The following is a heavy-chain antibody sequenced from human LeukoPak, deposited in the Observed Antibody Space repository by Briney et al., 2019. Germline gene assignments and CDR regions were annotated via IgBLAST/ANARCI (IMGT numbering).Heavy chain of an antibody. CDR2: IYHTGST. V-gene: IGHV4-38-2*02. D-gene: IGHD3-22*01. CDR3: ARVPSTNYYDSSGYWGYFDY. Sequence: PSETLSLTCTVSGYSISSGYYWGWIRQPPGRGLEWIGSIYHTGSTYYNPSLKSRFTISVDTSKNQFSLKLSTVTAADTAVYYCARVPSTNYYDSSGYWGYFDYWGQGTLVTVSS. CDR1: GYSISSGYY. J-gene: IGHJ4*02.